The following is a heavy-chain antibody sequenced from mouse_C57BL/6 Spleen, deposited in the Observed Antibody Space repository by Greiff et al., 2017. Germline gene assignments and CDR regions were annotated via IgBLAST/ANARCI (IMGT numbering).Heavy chain of an antibody. CDR3: ARNPAYYSNYVGYFDV. D-gene: IGHD2-5*01. Sequence: VQLQQSGPGLVQPSQCLSITCTVSGFSFTSYGVHWVRQSPGKGLEWLGVIWSGGSTDNNAAFISRLSISKDNAKSQVFFKMNSLQADDTALDYCARNPAYYSNYVGYFDVWGTGTTVTVSS. J-gene: IGHJ1*03. V-gene: IGHV2-2*01. CDR2: IWSGGST. CDR1: GFSFTSYG.